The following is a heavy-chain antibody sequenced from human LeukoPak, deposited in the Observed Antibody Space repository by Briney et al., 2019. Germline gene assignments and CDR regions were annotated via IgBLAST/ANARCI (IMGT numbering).Heavy chain of an antibody. J-gene: IGHJ2*01. CDR1: GGSFCGYY. CDR3: ARGSRIPMVRAQLWYFDL. D-gene: IGHD3-10*01. V-gene: IGHV4-34*01. CDR2: INHSGST. Sequence: SETVSLTCAGYGGSFCGYYWSWIRQPPGKGREWIGEINHSGSTNYNPSLKSRVIISVDTSKNQFSLKLSSVTAEDPDAYYCARGSRIPMVRAQLWYFDLWGRGTLVTVCS.